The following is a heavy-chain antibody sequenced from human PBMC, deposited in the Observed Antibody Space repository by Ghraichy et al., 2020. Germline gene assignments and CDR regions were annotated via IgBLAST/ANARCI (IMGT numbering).Heavy chain of an antibody. CDR2: IYYSGST. J-gene: IGHJ5*02. V-gene: IGHV4-39*02. D-gene: IGHD2-21*01. CDR1: GGSISSSSYY. Sequence: SQTLSLTCTVSGGSISSSSYYWGWIRQPPGKGLEWIGSIYYSGSTYYNPSLKSRVTISVDTSKNQFSLKLSSVTPEDTAVYYCAREGIDVVVVIKWFDLWGQGTLVTVSA. CDR3: AREGIDVVVVIKWFDL.